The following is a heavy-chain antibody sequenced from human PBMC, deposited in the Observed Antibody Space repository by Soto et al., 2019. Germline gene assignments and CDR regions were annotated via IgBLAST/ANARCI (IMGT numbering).Heavy chain of an antibody. V-gene: IGHV4-31*01. J-gene: IGHJ5*01. CDR2: FDYRGRT. D-gene: IGHD6-13*01. CDR1: GASISSGGFY. CDR3: ARVSAAGARWFDS. Sequence: QVQLQESGPGLVQPSQTLSLTCTVSGASISSGGFYWSWIRHFPGKGLEWIGYFDYRGRTFYNPSHNSLATISSDTSKSQFSLNVNSVTAADTAVFYCARVSAAGARWFDSWGQGTLVTVSS.